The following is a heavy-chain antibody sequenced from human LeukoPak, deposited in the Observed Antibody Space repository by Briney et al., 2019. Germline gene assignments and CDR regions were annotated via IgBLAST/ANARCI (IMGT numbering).Heavy chain of an antibody. CDR3: AKDMRDGYNSFDY. CDR1: GFTFDDYA. J-gene: IGHJ4*02. D-gene: IGHD5-24*01. V-gene: IGHV3-9*01. Sequence: GGSLRLSCAASGFTFDDYAMHWVRQAPGKGLEWVSGISWNSGSIGYADSVKGRLTIPRGNAKNSLYLQMNSLRAEDTALYYCAKDMRDGYNSFDYWGQGTLVTVSS. CDR2: ISWNSGSI.